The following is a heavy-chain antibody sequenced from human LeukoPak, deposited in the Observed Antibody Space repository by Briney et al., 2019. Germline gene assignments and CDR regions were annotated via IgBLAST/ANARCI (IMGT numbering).Heavy chain of an antibody. J-gene: IGHJ4*02. CDR2: IWYDGSNK. CDR3: AREYEQLVSYYFDY. V-gene: IGHV3-33*01. CDR1: GFTLSSYG. Sequence: GGSLRLSCAASGFTLSSYGMHWVRQAPGKGLEWVAVIWYDGSNKYYADSVKGRFTISRDNSKNTLYLQMNSLRAEDTAVYYCAREYEQLVSYYFDYWGQGTLVTVSS. D-gene: IGHD6-13*01.